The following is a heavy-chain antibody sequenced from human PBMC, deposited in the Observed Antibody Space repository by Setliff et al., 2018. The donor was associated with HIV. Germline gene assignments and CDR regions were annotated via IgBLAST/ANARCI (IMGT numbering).Heavy chain of an antibody. CDR3: ARSGTHLEESRGSSGWVSAAFDI. CDR2: IITIFGAS. V-gene: IGHV1-69*13. J-gene: IGHJ3*02. D-gene: IGHD6-19*01. CDR1: GGTFNSYG. Sequence: SVKVSCTASGGTFNSYGINWVRQAPGQGLEWMGGIITIFGASNYAQKFQGRVTITVDESTSTAYMDLSSLRSDDTAVYYCARSGTHLEESRGSSGWVSAAFDIWGQGTMVTVSS.